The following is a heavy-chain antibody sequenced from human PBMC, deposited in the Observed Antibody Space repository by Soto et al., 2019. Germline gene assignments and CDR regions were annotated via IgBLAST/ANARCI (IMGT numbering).Heavy chain of an antibody. CDR1: GFSLSNARMG. Sequence: QVTLKESGPVLVKPTETLTLTCTVSGFSLSNARMGVSWIRQPPGQALEWLAHIFANDEESYNTSLRSRLTSSRDTSKNQVVLTMTNMDPVDTATYYCARMGDYYDNAGDAFDLWGQGTRVTVSS. V-gene: IGHV2-26*01. D-gene: IGHD3-22*01. J-gene: IGHJ3*01. CDR3: ARMGDYYDNAGDAFDL. CDR2: IFANDEE.